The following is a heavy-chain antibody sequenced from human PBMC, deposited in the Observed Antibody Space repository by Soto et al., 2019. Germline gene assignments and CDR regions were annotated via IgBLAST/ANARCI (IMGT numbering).Heavy chain of an antibody. CDR2: IIPIFGTA. D-gene: IGHD5-12*01. Sequence: QVQLVQSGAEVKKPGSSVKVSCKASGGTFSSYAISWVRQAPGQGLEWMGGIIPIFGTANYAQKFQGRVTITADESTSTAYMELSSLRSEDTAVYYCAIRLGCSGYQYYYYYGMDVWGQGTTVTVSS. CDR3: AIRLGCSGYQYYYYYGMDV. J-gene: IGHJ6*02. V-gene: IGHV1-69*01. CDR1: GGTFSSYA.